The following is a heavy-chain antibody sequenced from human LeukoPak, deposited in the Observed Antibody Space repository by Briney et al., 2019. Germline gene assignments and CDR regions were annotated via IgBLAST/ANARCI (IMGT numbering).Heavy chain of an antibody. V-gene: IGHV3-48*01. CDR1: GFAFSSYS. D-gene: IGHD4-23*01. CDR2: ISSSSSTI. Sequence: GGSLRLSCAASGFAFSSYSMNWVRQAPGKGLQWVSYISSSSSTIYYADSVKGRFTISRDNAKNSLYLQMNSLRAEDTAVYYSARVSVAVVIQYYYYYMDVWGKGTTVTVSS. J-gene: IGHJ6*03. CDR3: ARVSVAVVIQYYYYYMDV.